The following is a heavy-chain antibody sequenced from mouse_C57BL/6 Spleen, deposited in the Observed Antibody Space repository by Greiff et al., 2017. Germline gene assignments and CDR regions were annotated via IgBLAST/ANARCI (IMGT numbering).Heavy chain of an antibody. CDR1: GYSFTGYY. CDR2: INPSTGGT. D-gene: IGHD4-1*01. J-gene: IGHJ2*01. V-gene: IGHV1-42*01. CDR3: TLKKKLGALDY. Sequence: EVQLQQSGPELVKPGASVKISCKASGYSFTGYYMNWVKQSPEKSLEWIGEINPSTGGTTYNQKFKAKATLTVDKSSSTAYMQLKSLTSEDSAVYYCTLKKKLGALDYWGQGTTLTVSS.